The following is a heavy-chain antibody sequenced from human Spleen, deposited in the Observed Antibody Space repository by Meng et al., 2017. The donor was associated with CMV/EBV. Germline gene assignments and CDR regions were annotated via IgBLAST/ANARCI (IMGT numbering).Heavy chain of an antibody. CDR2: ISSSSSTI. CDR1: GFIFSSYT. D-gene: IGHD6-6*01. V-gene: IGHV3-48*04. Sequence: GESLKISCVTSGFIFSSYTMNWVRQAPGKGLEWISSISSSSSTIYYADSVKGRFTVSRGNAKNSLYLQMNSLRVEDTAVYYCARDAYSSSSYFDCWGQGTLVIVSS. CDR3: ARDAYSSSSYFDC. J-gene: IGHJ4*02.